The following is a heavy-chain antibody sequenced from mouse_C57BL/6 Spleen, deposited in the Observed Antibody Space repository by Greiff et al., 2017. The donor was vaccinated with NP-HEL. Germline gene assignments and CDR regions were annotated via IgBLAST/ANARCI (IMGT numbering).Heavy chain of an antibody. J-gene: IGHJ2*01. CDR1: GYTFTSYW. V-gene: IGHV1-50*01. D-gene: IGHD1-1*01. CDR3: ARGRITTVVAGDY. CDR2: IDPSDSYT. Sequence: QVQLQQPGAELVKPGASVKLSCKASGYTFTSYWMQWVKQRPGQGLEWIGEIDPSDSYTNYNQKFKGKATLTVDTSSSTAYMQLSSLTSEDSAVYYCARGRITTVVAGDYWGKGTTLTVSS.